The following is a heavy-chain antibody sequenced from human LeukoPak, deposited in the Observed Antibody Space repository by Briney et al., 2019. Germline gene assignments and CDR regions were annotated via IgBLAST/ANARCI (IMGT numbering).Heavy chain of an antibody. V-gene: IGHV3-48*03. CDR3: AREVDFWSGSQGYFDY. CDR2: ISSSGSTI. J-gene: IGHJ4*02. CDR1: GFTFSSYE. D-gene: IGHD3-3*01. Sequence: PGGSLRLSCAASGFTFSSYEMNWVRQAPGEWLEWVSYISSSGSTIYYADSVKGRFTISRDNAKNSLYLQMNSLRAEDTAVYYCAREVDFWSGSQGYFDYWGQGTLVTVSS.